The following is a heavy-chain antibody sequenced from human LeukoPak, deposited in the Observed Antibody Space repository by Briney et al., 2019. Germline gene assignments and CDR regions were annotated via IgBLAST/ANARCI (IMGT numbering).Heavy chain of an antibody. Sequence: ASVTVSCKASGYTFTSYGISWVRQAPGQGLEWMGWISAYNGNTNYAQKLQGRVTMTTDTSTSTAYMELRSLRSDDTAVYYCARAEYSSSSSLHFDYWGQGTLVTVSS. CDR1: GYTFTSYG. CDR3: ARAEYSSSSSLHFDY. V-gene: IGHV1-18*01. D-gene: IGHD6-6*01. CDR2: ISAYNGNT. J-gene: IGHJ4*02.